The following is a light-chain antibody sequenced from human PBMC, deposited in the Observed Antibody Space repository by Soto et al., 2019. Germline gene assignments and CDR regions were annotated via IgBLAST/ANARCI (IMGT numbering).Light chain of an antibody. CDR3: GTWDSSLNGGV. J-gene: IGLJ3*02. CDR1: SSNVGTTF. Sequence: QSVLTQPPSVSAAPGQEVTISCSGSSSNVGTTFVCWYQQVPGTAPKLLIYENDKRPFGIPDRFSGSKSGTSAALAITGLQPGDEADYYCGTWDSSLNGGVFGGGTKLTVL. CDR2: END. V-gene: IGLV1-51*02.